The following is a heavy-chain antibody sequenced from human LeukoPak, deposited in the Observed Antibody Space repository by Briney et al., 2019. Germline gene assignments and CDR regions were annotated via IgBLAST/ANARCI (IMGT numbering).Heavy chain of an antibody. D-gene: IGHD3-10*01. J-gene: IGHJ4*02. Sequence: PGGSLRLSCAASGFTFSSYAMTWARQAPGKGLEWVSAISGSGGSTYYADSVKGRFTISRDNSKNTLYLQMNSLRAEDTAVYYCAKEGLLWFGELSVPDYWGQGTLVTVSS. CDR3: AKEGLLWFGELSVPDY. CDR2: ISGSGGST. V-gene: IGHV3-23*01. CDR1: GFTFSSYA.